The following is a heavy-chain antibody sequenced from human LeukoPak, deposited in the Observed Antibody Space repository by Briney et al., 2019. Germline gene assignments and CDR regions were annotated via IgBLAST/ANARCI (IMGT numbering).Heavy chain of an antibody. CDR1: GYRFTDYH. CDR3: ARVGDITMVPAARLGMDV. CDR2: INRKSGGT. Sequence: ASVKVSCKASGYRFTDYHMHWVRQAPGQGLEWMGWINRKSGGTNYAQKFHGRVTVTRDTSITTAYMELRSLRSDDTAVYYCARVGDITMVPAARLGMDVWGQGTTVTVSS. J-gene: IGHJ6*02. D-gene: IGHD3-10*01. V-gene: IGHV1-2*02.